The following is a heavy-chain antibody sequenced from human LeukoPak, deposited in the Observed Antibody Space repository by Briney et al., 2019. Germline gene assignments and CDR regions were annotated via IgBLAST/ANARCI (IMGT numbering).Heavy chain of an antibody. D-gene: IGHD3-9*01. CDR1: GFTFSSYA. J-gene: IGHJ4*02. CDR2: ISSNGGST. Sequence: PGGSLRLSCAASGFTFSSYAMHWVRQAPGKGLEYVSAISSNGGSTYYANSVKGRFTISRYNSKNTLYLQMGSLRAEDMAVYYCARGEHILRYFDWLLPDYWGQGTLVTVSS. V-gene: IGHV3-64*01. CDR3: ARGEHILRYFDWLLPDY.